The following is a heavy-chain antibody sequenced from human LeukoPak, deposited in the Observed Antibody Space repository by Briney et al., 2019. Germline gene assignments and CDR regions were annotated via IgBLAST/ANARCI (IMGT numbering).Heavy chain of an antibody. CDR3: AREAAAGPKDFDY. Sequence: ASVKVSCKASGYTFTSYYMHWVRQAPGQGLEWMGIINPSGGSTSYAQRFQGRVTMTRDTSTSTVYKELSSLRSEDTAVYYCAREAAAGPKDFDYWGQGTLVTVSS. J-gene: IGHJ4*02. CDR2: INPSGGST. CDR1: GYTFTSYY. D-gene: IGHD6-13*01. V-gene: IGHV1-46*01.